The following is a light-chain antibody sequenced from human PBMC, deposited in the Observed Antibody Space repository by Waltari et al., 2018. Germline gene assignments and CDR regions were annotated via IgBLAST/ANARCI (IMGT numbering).Light chain of an antibody. CDR2: QDT. V-gene: IGLV3-1*01. CDR3: QAWASSNYV. J-gene: IGLJ1*01. CDR1: NLGEKY. Sequence: SYVLTQSPSASVSPAQPVTITSSGANLGEKYVSWYQQKPSQSPVLVIVQDTKRPSVTPARASGSMSGDTATLTIGGTQPVDEADYFCQAWASSNYVFASGTKVTVL.